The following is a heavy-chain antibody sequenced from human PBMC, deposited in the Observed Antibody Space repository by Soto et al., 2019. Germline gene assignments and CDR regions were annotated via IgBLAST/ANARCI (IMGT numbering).Heavy chain of an antibody. CDR2: IRSKSKTYAT. J-gene: IGHJ6*04. Sequence: EVQLVESGGGLVQPGGSLKLSCAASGFIFSDSAVHWVRQAPEKGLEWIARIRSKSKTYATAYVASVQGRFTVSRDDSKNTAYLEMNSLKTEDTAIYYCTRLEESGCAGDDCYSVFGHGGTGTTVTGSS. CDR1: GFIFSDSA. V-gene: IGHV3-73*02. D-gene: IGHD2-21*02. CDR3: TRLEESGCAGDDCYSVFGH.